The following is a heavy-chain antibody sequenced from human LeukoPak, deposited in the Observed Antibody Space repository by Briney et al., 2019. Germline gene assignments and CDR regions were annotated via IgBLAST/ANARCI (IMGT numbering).Heavy chain of an antibody. V-gene: IGHV4-34*01. J-gene: IGHJ6*02. CDR3: ALDISNHYFRGMNV. Sequence: SETLSLTCAVYSGSIGGYYWSWIRQSPGSGLEWIGQIDYSGSTNYNPSLKSRVTISVDTSKNQFSLKLNSVTAADTAVYFCALDISNHYFRGMNVWGQGTTVTVSS. CDR2: IDYSGST. CDR1: SGSIGGYY. D-gene: IGHD3-9*01.